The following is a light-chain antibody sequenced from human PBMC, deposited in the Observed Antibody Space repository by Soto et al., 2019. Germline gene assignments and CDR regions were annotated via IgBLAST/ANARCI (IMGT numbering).Light chain of an antibody. CDR1: QDITNY. CDR3: QQYESFPYT. V-gene: IGKV1-33*01. Sequence: DIQMTQSPSSLSASVGDRVTITCQASQDITNYLSWYQQKPGMAPNLLIYDASKLEIGVPSRFSGSGHGTDFTLTISSLQPEDIATYYCQQYESFPYTFGQGTKLEI. CDR2: DAS. J-gene: IGKJ2*01.